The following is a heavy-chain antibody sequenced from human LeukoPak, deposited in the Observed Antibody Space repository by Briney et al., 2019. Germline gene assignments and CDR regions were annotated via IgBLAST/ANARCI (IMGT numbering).Heavy chain of an antibody. CDR1: GFTFSDYY. CDR2: ISSSSSYT. CDR3: ARRDCSGGSCYGFDY. V-gene: IGHV3-11*06. Sequence: GGSLRLSCAASGFTFSDYYMSWIRQAPGKGLEWVSYISSSSSYTNYADSVKGRFPISRDNAKNSLYLQMNSLRAEDTAVYYCARRDCSGGSCYGFDYWGQGTLVTVSS. D-gene: IGHD2-15*01. J-gene: IGHJ4*02.